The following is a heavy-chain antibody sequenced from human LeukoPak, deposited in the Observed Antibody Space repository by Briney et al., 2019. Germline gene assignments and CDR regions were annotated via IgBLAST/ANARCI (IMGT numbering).Heavy chain of an antibody. D-gene: IGHD5-24*01. CDR1: GFTFSSYS. J-gene: IGHJ4*02. CDR2: ISSSSRYK. V-gene: IGHV3-21*01. CDR3: ARDNDGEMATVY. Sequence: GGSLRLSCAASGFTFSSYSMNWVRQAPGKGLEWVSSISSSSRYKYYADSVKGRFTISRDNSKNTLYLQMNSLRAEDTAVYYCARDNDGEMATVYWGQGTLVTVSS.